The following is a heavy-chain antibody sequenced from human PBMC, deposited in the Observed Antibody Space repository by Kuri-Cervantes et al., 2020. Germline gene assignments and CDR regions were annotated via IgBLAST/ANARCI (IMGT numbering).Heavy chain of an antibody. J-gene: IGHJ5*02. D-gene: IGHD2-2*01. CDR1: GDSVSSNSAA. V-gene: IGHV6-1*01. Sequence: SQTLSLTCAIPGDSVSSNSAAWNWTRKSPSRGLEWLGRTYYRSKWYNDYAVSVKSRITINPDTSKNQFSLQLNSVTPEDTAVYYCARGVGYCSSTNCYNWIDPWGQGILVTVSS. CDR3: ARGVGYCSSTNCYNWIDP. CDR2: TYYRSKWYN.